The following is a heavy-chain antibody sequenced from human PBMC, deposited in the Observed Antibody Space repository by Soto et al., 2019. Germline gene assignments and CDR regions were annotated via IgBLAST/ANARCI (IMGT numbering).Heavy chain of an antibody. D-gene: IGHD6-13*01. J-gene: IGHJ6*02. CDR3: GGIAAAGSTEYYYGMDV. Sequence: QVQLVQSGAEVKKPGSSVKVSCKASGGTFSSYAISWVRLAPGQGLEWMGGIIPIFGTANYAQKFQGRVTITADESTSTAYMELSSLRSEDTAVYYCGGIAAAGSTEYYYGMDVWGQGTTVTVSS. CDR2: IIPIFGTA. CDR1: GGTFSSYA. V-gene: IGHV1-69*01.